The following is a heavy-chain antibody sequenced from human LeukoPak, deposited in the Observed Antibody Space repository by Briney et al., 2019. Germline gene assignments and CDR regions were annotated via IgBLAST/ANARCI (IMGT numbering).Heavy chain of an antibody. V-gene: IGHV1-18*01. CDR3: ARGRPYSGSYYQSSPGRIYYYGMDV. D-gene: IGHD1-26*01. CDR2: ISAYNGNT. J-gene: IGHJ6*02. CDR1: GYTFTSYG. Sequence: ASVKVSCKASGYTFTSYGISWVRQAPGQGLEWMGWISAYNGNTNYAQKLQGRVTMTTDTSTSTAYMELRSLRSDDTAAYYCARGRPYSGSYYQSSPGRIYYYGMDVWGQGTTVTVSS.